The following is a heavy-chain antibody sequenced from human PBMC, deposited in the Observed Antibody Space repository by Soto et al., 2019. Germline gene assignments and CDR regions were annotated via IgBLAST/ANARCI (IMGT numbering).Heavy chain of an antibody. CDR2: ISSSGSTI. D-gene: IGHD3-22*01. V-gene: IGHV3-48*03. J-gene: IGHJ6*02. Sequence: PGGSLRLSCAASGFTFSSYEMNWVRQAPGKGLEWVSYISSSGSTIYYADSVKGRFTISRDNAKNSLYLQMNSLRAEDTAVYYCARDRLDSSGYYYSYYYYYGMDVWGQGTTVTVSS. CDR3: ARDRLDSSGYYYSYYYYYGMDV. CDR1: GFTFSSYE.